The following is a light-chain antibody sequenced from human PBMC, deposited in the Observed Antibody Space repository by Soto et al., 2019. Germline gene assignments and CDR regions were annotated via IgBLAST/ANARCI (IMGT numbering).Light chain of an antibody. CDR2: GAS. CDR3: QQYNNWPST. J-gene: IGKJ4*01. CDR1: QSVSSN. Sequence: EIVMTQSPATLSVSPGERATLSCTASQSVSSNLAWYQQKPGQAPRLLFYGASTRATGIPARFSGSGSGTEFTLTISSLQSEDFAVYYCQQYNNWPSTFGGGTKVEIK. V-gene: IGKV3D-15*01.